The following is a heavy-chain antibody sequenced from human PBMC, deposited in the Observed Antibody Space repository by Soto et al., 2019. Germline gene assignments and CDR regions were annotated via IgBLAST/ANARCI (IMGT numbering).Heavy chain of an antibody. J-gene: IGHJ2*01. CDR2: ISYDGSNK. V-gene: IGHV3-30*18. Sequence: GGSLRLSCAASGFTFSSYGMHWVRQAPGKGLEWVAVISYDGSNKYYADSVRGRFTISRDNSKNTLYLQMNSLRAEDTAVYYCAKEPMTTVTYWYFDLWGRGTRVTV. CDR3: AKEPMTTVTYWYFDL. CDR1: GFTFSSYG. D-gene: IGHD4-17*01.